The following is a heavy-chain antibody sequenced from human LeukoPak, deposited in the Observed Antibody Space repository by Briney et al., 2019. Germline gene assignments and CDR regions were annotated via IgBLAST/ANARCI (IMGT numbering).Heavy chain of an antibody. J-gene: IGHJ6*03. CDR1: GFTVSSNY. CDR3: ARVRPHPIIDV. D-gene: IGHD6-6*01. V-gene: IGHV3-53*01. CDR2: IYTGVST. Sequence: GGSLRLSCAASGFTVSSNYMSWVRQAPGMGLEWVSVIYTGVSTYYADSVKGRFTISRDNSKNTLYLQMNSLRAEDTAVYYCARVRPHPIIDVWGKGTTVTVSS.